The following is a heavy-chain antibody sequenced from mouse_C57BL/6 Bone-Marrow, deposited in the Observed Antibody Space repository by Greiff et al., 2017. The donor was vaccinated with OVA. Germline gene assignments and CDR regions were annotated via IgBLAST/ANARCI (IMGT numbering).Heavy chain of an antibody. D-gene: IGHD3-2*01. CDR3: AETPWFAY. CDR1: GYTFTSYG. Sequence: VQRVESGAELARPGASVKLSCKASGYTFTSYGISWVKQRTGQGLEWIGEIYPRSGNTYYNEKFKGKATLTADKSSSTAYMELRSLTSEDSAVYFCAETPWFAYWGQGTLVTVSA. CDR2: IYPRSGNT. V-gene: IGHV1-81*01. J-gene: IGHJ3*01.